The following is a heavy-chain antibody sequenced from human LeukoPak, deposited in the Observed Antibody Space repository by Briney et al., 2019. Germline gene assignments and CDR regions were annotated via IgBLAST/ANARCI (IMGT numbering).Heavy chain of an antibody. Sequence: GASVKVSCKASGYTIINYAFTWVRQAPGQGLEWMGWISVFNGNTKYAQKLQGRVTMTTDTSTSTAYMELRSLTSDDTAVYYCARDRIGGTYYDYWGQGTLVTVSS. CDR3: ARDRIGGTYYDY. CDR1: GYTIINYA. V-gene: IGHV1-18*01. J-gene: IGHJ4*02. D-gene: IGHD1-26*01. CDR2: ISVFNGNT.